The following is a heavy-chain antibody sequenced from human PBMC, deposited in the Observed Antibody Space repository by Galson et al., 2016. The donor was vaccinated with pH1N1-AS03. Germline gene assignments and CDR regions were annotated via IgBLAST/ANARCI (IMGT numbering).Heavy chain of an antibody. V-gene: IGHV1-2*02. Sequence: SVKVSCKASGYRFTSYNVHWLRQAPGQGLEWMGWVNPDTGNTDYAQKFQGRVTLTRDTSIATAYMELIRLTTADTAVYYCARDPNWGHDYHVDSWAQGTLVTVSS. CDR1: GYRFTSYN. CDR3: ARDPNWGHDYHVDS. D-gene: IGHD7-27*01. CDR2: VNPDTGNT. J-gene: IGHJ4*02.